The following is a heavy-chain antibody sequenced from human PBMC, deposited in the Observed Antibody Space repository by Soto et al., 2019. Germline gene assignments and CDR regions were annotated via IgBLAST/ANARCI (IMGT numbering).Heavy chain of an antibody. J-gene: IGHJ5*02. CDR2: MNPGSGDT. CDR1: GYTFTNND. D-gene: IGHD3-10*02. Sequence: ASVKVSCKASGYTFTNNDVSWVRQATGQGLEWMGWMNPGSGDTGYAQKFQGRVTMTRDISIATAYMELNSLTSEDTAIYYCARIESFCSLNWVDPWGQGTLVTVSS. CDR3: ARIESFCSLNWVDP. V-gene: IGHV1-8*02.